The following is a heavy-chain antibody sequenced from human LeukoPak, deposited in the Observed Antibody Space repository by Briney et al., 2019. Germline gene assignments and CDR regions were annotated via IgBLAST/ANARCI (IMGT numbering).Heavy chain of an antibody. CDR2: ISGSGGST. V-gene: IGHV3-23*01. CDR3: AKLTFGGVIASYYFDY. J-gene: IGHJ4*02. D-gene: IGHD3-16*02. CDR1: GFTFTSYA. Sequence: GGSLSLSCAAYGFTFTSYAMSWVRQAPGKGMEWDSAISGSGGSTYYADSVKGRFTISRDNSKNTLYLQMNSLRAEDTAVYYCAKLTFGGVIASYYFDYWGQGTLVTVSS.